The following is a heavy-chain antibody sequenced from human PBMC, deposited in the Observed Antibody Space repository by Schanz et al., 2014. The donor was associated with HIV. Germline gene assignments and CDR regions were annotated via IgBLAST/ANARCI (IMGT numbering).Heavy chain of an antibody. CDR2: INPKSGGI. CDR1: GYTFTGYW. Sequence: QVQLVQSGAEMKKPGASVKVSCKASGYTFTGYWIHWVRQAPGQGLEWMGWINPKSGGINYGQKFHGRVTMTRDTSVSTVYMELSSLRSDDTAVYYCARGFAASSGLGFDPWGQGTLVTVSS. CDR3: ARGFAASSGLGFDP. D-gene: IGHD6-6*01. J-gene: IGHJ5*02. V-gene: IGHV1-2*02.